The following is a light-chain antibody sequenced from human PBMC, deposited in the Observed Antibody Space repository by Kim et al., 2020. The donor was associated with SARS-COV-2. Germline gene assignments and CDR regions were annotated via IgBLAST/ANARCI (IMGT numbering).Light chain of an antibody. Sequence: DIQMTQSPSTLSASVGDRVTITCRASQSFTKWLAWYQQKPGKAPKRLIYEASTLQRGVPSRFSGSGSGTNFSLTISSLQPDDLATYCCQHYNSAPYNFGQGTKLEI. CDR3: QHYNSAPYN. CDR1: QSFTKW. CDR2: EAS. J-gene: IGKJ2*01. V-gene: IGKV1-5*01.